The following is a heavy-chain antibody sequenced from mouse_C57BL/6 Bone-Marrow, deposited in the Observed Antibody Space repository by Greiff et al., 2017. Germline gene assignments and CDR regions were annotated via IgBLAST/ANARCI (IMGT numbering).Heavy chain of an antibody. CDR2: ISNGGGST. J-gene: IGHJ2*01. V-gene: IGHV5-12*01. Sequence: EVMLVESGGGLVQPGGSLKLSCAASGFTFSDYYMYWVRQTPEKRLEWVAYISNGGGSTYYPDTVKGRFTISRDNAKNTLYLQMSRLKSEDTAMYYCASHITTVLDYWGQGTTLTVSS. CDR3: ASHITTVLDY. CDR1: GFTFSDYY. D-gene: IGHD1-1*01.